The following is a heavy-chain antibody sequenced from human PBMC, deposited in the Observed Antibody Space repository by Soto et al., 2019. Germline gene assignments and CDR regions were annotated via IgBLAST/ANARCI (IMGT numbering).Heavy chain of an antibody. CDR2: ISGSGGST. CDR3: AKDHAYGSGSYYFDY. D-gene: IGHD3-10*01. J-gene: IGHJ4*02. V-gene: IGHV3-23*01. Sequence: EVQLLESGGGLVQPGGSLRLSCAASGFTFSSYAMSWVRQAPGKGLEWVSAISGSGGSTYYADSVKGRFTISRDNSKNTLYLQMNSLRAEDTAVYYFAKDHAYGSGSYYFDYWGQGTLVTVSS. CDR1: GFTFSSYA.